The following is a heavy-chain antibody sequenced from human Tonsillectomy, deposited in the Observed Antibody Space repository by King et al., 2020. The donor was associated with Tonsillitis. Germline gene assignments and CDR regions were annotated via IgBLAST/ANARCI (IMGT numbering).Heavy chain of an antibody. J-gene: IGHJ4*02. CDR2: ISSSSSTI. CDR3: ARDYRGRYYYGSGSVERYYFDY. V-gene: IGHV3-48*01. D-gene: IGHD3-10*01. CDR1: GFTFSSYS. Sequence: VQLVESGGGLVQPGGSLRLSCAASGFTFSSYSMNWVRQAPGKGLEWVSYISSSSSTIYYADSVKGRFTISRDNAKNSLYLQMNSLRAEDTAVYYCARDYRGRYYYGSGSVERYYFDYWGQGTLVTVSS.